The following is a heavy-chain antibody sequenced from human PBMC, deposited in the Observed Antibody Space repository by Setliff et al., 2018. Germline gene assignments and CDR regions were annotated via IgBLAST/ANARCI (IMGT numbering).Heavy chain of an antibody. CDR1: GYSISSGHY. Sequence: SETLSLTCTVSGYSISSGHYWGWIRQPPGKGLEWIGSISHSGSTYYNPSLKSRVTISVDTSKNQFSLRLSSVTAADTAVYYCMRQVGGGLWYFDYWGQGILVTVSS. CDR2: ISHSGST. J-gene: IGHJ4*02. CDR3: MRQVGGGLWYFDY. V-gene: IGHV4-38-2*02. D-gene: IGHD2-15*01.